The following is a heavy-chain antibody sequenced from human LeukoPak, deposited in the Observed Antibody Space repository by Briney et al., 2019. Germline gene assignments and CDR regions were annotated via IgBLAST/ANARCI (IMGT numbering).Heavy chain of an antibody. V-gene: IGHV3-23*01. CDR3: AKNWGPGMAFYES. CDR1: GFTFTNYA. D-gene: IGHD5-18*01. J-gene: IGHJ5*02. Sequence: GGSLRLSCVAFGFTFTNYAMTWVRQAPGKGLEWVSAISGGGDYIYYGDSVKGRFSSSRDNSKSTLYLQMRNLRAGDTAVYYCAKNWGPGMAFYESWGQGTQVTVSS. CDR2: ISGGGDYI.